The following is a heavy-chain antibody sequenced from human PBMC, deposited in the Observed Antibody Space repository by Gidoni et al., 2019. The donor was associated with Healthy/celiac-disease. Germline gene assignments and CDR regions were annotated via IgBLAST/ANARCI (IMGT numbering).Heavy chain of an antibody. J-gene: IGHJ6*02. CDR1: GFTFSSYG. Sequence: QVQLVESGGGVVQPGRSLRLPCAASGFTFSSYGMHWVRQAPGQGLEWVAVISYDGSNKYYADSVKGRFTISRDNSKNTLYLQMNSLRAEDTAVYYCAKEILKRILYGVRGVIWGMDVWGQGTTVTVSS. CDR3: AKEILKRILYGVRGVIWGMDV. V-gene: IGHV3-30*18. CDR2: ISYDGSNK. D-gene: IGHD3-10*01.